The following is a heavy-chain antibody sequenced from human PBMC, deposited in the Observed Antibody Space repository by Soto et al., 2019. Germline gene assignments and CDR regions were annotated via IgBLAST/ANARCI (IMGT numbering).Heavy chain of an antibody. J-gene: IGHJ4*02. D-gene: IGHD5-12*01. Sequence: QVQLMQSRTEVKRPGASVTVSCKTSGYSFTTYGISWVRQAPGQGLEWMGWTSSNNGKTKYAQQFQGRVTMTTDKSTNTVHMELRSLRSGDTAVYYCARTSVAQSEDYFDYWGQGTLVTVSS. V-gene: IGHV1-18*01. CDR1: GYSFTTYG. CDR2: TSSNNGKT. CDR3: ARTSVAQSEDYFDY.